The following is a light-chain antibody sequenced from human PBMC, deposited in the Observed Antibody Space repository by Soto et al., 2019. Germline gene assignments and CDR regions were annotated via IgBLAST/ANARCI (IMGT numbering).Light chain of an antibody. J-gene: IGLJ3*02. Sequence: QSVLTQSPSASGSPGQSVTISCTGTSSDVGGHNYVSWYQHHPGKAPKLIIYGVSKRPSGVPDRFSGSKSGNTASLTVSGLQAEDEAVYYCSSTAGNNNLVFGGGTKVTVL. CDR3: SSTAGNNNLV. CDR1: SSDVGGHNY. CDR2: GVS. V-gene: IGLV2-8*01.